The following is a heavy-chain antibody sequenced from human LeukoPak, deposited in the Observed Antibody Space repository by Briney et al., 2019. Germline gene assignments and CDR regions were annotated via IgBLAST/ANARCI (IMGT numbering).Heavy chain of an antibody. CDR3: ARDRPADY. J-gene: IGHJ4*02. CDR1: GFTFSDYS. CDR2: ISSSSSSI. V-gene: IGHV3-48*04. Sequence: GGSLRLSCAASGFTFSDYSMNWDRQAPGKGLEWVSYISSSSSSIYYADSVKGRFTISRDNAKNSLYLQMSSLRAEDTAVYYCARDRPADYWGQGTLVTVSS.